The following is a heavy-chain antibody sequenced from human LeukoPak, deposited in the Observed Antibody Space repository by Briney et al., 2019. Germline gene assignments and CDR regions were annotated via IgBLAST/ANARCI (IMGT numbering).Heavy chain of an antibody. CDR2: ISYDGSSK. D-gene: IGHD4-23*01. Sequence: GKSLRLSCTASGFTFSTYAMHWVRQAPGKGLEWVAVISYDGSSKYFADSVKGRFTISRDNSKNTLYLQMNSLRVEDTANYYCARDHTVATPNCFDPWGQGTLVTVSS. CDR1: GFTFSTYA. J-gene: IGHJ5*02. CDR3: ARDHTVATPNCFDP. V-gene: IGHV3-30*04.